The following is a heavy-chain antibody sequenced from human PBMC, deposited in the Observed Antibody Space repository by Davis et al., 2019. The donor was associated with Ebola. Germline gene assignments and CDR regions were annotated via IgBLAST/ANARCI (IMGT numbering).Heavy chain of an antibody. CDR1: GFTFSSYA. V-gene: IGHV3-23*01. D-gene: IGHD2-8*01. J-gene: IGHJ3*02. CDR3: AKDEIMLDAFDI. Sequence: GESLKISCTASGFTFSSYAMNWVRRAPGKGLEWVSGIGGSGDSTHYADSVKGRFTISRDNYKNTLFLQLNSLGADDTAVYYCAKDEIMLDAFDIWGQGTMVTVSS. CDR2: IGGSGDST.